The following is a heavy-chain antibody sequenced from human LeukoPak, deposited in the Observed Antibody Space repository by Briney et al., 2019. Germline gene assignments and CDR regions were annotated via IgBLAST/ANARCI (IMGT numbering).Heavy chain of an antibody. CDR3: ARGIAVAGTLFDY. V-gene: IGHV3-30*04. D-gene: IGHD6-19*01. Sequence: PGGSLRLSCAASGFTFSSYAMHWVRQAPGKGLEWVAVLSYDGSNKYYADSVKGRFTISRDNSKNTLYLQMNSLRAEDTAVYYCARGIAVAGTLFDYWGQGTLVTVSS. J-gene: IGHJ4*02. CDR2: LSYDGSNK. CDR1: GFTFSSYA.